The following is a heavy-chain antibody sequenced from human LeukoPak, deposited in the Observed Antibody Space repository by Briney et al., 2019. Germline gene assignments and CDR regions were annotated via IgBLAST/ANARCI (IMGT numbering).Heavy chain of an antibody. V-gene: IGHV3-74*01. CDR1: GITFSGAW. CDR3: ARVSGPGMNEYYHL. D-gene: IGHD3-10*01. CDR2: INDDGSFR. J-gene: IGHJ1*01. Sequence: GGSLRLSCAASGITFSGAWMHWVRQAPGKGLVWVSRINDDGSFRRYANSVKGRFTISRDNAKNTLFLQMDSLRAEDTAVCYCARVSGPGMNEYYHLWGQGTLVTVSS.